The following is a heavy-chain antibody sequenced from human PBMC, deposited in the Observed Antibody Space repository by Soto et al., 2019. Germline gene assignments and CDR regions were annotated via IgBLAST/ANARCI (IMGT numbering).Heavy chain of an antibody. J-gene: IGHJ4*02. Sequence: ASVKVSCKASGYTFTSYYMHWVRQAPGQGLEWMGIINPSGGSTSYAQKFQGRVTMTRDTSTSTVYMEPSSLRSEDTAVYYCARGPATAMVPAPFDYWGQGTLVTVSS. D-gene: IGHD5-18*01. CDR1: GYTFTSYY. CDR3: ARGPATAMVPAPFDY. V-gene: IGHV1-46*01. CDR2: INPSGGST.